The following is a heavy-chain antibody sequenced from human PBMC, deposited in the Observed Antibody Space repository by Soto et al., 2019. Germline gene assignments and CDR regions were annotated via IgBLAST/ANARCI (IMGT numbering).Heavy chain of an antibody. CDR3: AKDRFHDFWSGGPTMDV. V-gene: IGHV3-23*01. CDR2: ISGSGDNT. J-gene: IGHJ6*02. CDR1: GFTFINYA. Sequence: PGGSLRLSCAASGFTFINYAMSWVRQAPEKGLEWVSGISGSGDNTYYADSVKGRFTFSRDNSKNTLFLQMNSLRAEDTAVYYCAKDRFHDFWSGGPTMDVWGHGSMVTVSS. D-gene: IGHD3-3*01.